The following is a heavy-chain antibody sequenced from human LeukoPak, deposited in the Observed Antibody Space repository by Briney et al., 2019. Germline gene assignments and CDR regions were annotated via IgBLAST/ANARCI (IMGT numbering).Heavy chain of an antibody. J-gene: IGHJ6*02. CDR2: MNPNSGNT. V-gene: IGHV1-8*01. CDR3: ASIDLNCSGGSCYFANYYYYGMDV. D-gene: IGHD2-15*01. CDR1: GYTFTSYD. Sequence: ASVKVSCKASGYTFTSYDINWVRQATGQGLEWMGWMNPNSGNTGYAQKFQGRVTMTRNTSISTAYMELSSLRSEDTAVYYCASIDLNCSGGSCYFANYYYYGMDVWGQGTTVTVPS.